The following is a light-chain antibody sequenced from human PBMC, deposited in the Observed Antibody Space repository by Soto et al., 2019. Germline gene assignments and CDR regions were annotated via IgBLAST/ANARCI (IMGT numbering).Light chain of an antibody. CDR1: QSISRG. CDR2: DAS. J-gene: IGKJ1*01. Sequence: DVQVTRSPSTLSSSVGDRVTITCRASQSISRGLAWYQQKPGKAPNLLIYDASTLESGVPSRFSGSESGTDFTLTISCLQSEDFATYYCQQYYSFPRTFGQGTKVAIK. V-gene: IGKV1-5*01. CDR3: QQYYSFPRT.